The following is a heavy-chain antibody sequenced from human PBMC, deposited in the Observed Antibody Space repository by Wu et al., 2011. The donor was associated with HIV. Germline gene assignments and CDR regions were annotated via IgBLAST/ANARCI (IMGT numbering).Heavy chain of an antibody. CDR2: IIPIFGTP. CDR3: ARDLGGDEDY. Sequence: VQLVQSGAEVKKPGSSVKVSCKASGDTFSTHAIGWVRQAPGQGLVWMGGIIPIFGTPDYAQKFQGRVTISTDESTSTAYMELRSLTSEDTAVYYCARDLGGDEDYWGQGTRGHRL. V-gene: IGHV1-69*05. CDR1: GDTFSTHA. D-gene: IGHD2-21*01. J-gene: IGHJ4*02.